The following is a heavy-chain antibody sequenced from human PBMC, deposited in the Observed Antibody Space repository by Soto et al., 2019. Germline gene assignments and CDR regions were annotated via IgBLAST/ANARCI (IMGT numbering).Heavy chain of an antibody. D-gene: IGHD3-22*01. J-gene: IGHJ4*02. CDR3: ARDLGYYDSSGYFDY. CDR2: IDSSGSII. Sequence: KAGGPLRFSCSASGFTFSDYYMSWIRQAPGKRLEWISYIDSSGSIIYYADSVKGRFTISRDNAKNSLYLQMNSLRAEDTAVYYCARDLGYYDSSGYFDYWGQGTLVTVSS. V-gene: IGHV3-11*01. CDR1: GFTFSDYY.